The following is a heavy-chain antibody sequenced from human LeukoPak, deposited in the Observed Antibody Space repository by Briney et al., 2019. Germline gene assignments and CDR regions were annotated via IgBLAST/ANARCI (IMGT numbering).Heavy chain of an antibody. CDR1: GFTFSSYW. Sequence: GGSLRLSCAVSGFTFSSYWMNWVRQAPGKGLEWVANIKQDGSEKYYVDSVKGRFTISRDNAKNSLYLQMNSLRAEDTAVYYCARGGPYDSSDYCNYWGQGALVTVSS. CDR3: ARGGPYDSSDYCNY. D-gene: IGHD3-22*01. J-gene: IGHJ4*02. V-gene: IGHV3-7*01. CDR2: IKQDGSEK.